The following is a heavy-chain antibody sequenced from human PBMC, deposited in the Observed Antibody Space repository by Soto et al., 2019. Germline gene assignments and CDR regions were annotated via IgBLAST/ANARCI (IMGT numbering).Heavy chain of an antibody. V-gene: IGHV3-23*01. CDR3: AKAYYDFWSGYPPGAFDI. CDR2: ISGSGGST. Sequence: PGGSLRLSCAASGFTFSSYAMSWVRQAPGKGLEWVSAISGSGGSTYYADSVKGRFTISRDNSKNTLYLQMNSLRAEDTAVYYFAKAYYDFWSGYPPGAFDIWGQGTMVTVSS. D-gene: IGHD3-3*01. J-gene: IGHJ3*02. CDR1: GFTFSSYA.